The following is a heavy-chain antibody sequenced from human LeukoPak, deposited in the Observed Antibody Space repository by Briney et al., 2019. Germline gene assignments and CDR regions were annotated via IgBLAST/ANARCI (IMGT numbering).Heavy chain of an antibody. J-gene: IGHJ4*02. Sequence: PWGSLRLSCAASGVTVSSNYMSWVRQAPGKGLEWVPSISGSGGSTYYADSVKGRFTISRDSSKSTLFLQMNSLRADDTAIYYCAKASSITMMLVIINYLDYWGQGTLVTVSS. CDR2: ISGSGGST. V-gene: IGHV3-23*01. D-gene: IGHD3-22*01. CDR3: AKASSITMMLVIINYLDY. CDR1: GVTVSSNY.